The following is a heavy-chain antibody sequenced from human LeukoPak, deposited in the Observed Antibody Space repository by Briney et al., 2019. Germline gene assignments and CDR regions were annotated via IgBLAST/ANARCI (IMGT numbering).Heavy chain of an antibody. CDR1: GGSISITTYY. CDR3: ARPSSEAAGSLNYFDY. V-gene: IGHV4-39*01. CDR2: IYYSGST. Sequence: SETLSLTCIVSGGSISITTYYWGWIRQPPGKGLEWIGSIYYSGSTYYNPSLKSRVTISVDTSKNQFSLKLSSVTAADTAVYYCARPSSEAAGSLNYFDYWGQGTLVTVSS. D-gene: IGHD6-13*01. J-gene: IGHJ4*02.